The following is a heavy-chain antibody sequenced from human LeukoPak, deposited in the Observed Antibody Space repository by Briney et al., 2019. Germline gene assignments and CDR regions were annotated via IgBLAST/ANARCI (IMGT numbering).Heavy chain of an antibody. Sequence: GASVKVSCKASGYTFTGYYMHWVRQAPGQGLEWMGRINPNTGGTNYEQKFQGRVTMTRDTSISTAYMELSRLRSDDTAVFYCARDHLRGESTGGYHFDYWGQGTLVTVSS. CDR3: ARDHLRGESTGGYHFDY. V-gene: IGHV1-2*06. D-gene: IGHD3-16*02. J-gene: IGHJ4*02. CDR1: GYTFTGYY. CDR2: INPNTGGT.